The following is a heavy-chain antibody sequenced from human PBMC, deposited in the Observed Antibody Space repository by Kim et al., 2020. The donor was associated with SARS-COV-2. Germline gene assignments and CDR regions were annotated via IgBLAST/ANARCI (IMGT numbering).Heavy chain of an antibody. D-gene: IGHD1-26*01. J-gene: IGHJ4*02. V-gene: IGHV3-23*01. Sequence: YADSGKGRFTISRDNSKNTLYLQMNSLRAEDTAVYYCAKGFSWEPTLVDYWGQGTLVTVSS. CDR3: AKGFSWEPTLVDY.